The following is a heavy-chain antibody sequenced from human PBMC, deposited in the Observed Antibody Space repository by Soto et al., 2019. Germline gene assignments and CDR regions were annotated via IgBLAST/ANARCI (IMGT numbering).Heavy chain of an antibody. J-gene: IGHJ5*02. V-gene: IGHV3-23*01. D-gene: IGHD7-27*01. CDR2: IRATGDTT. Sequence: EVQLLESGGGLVQPGGSLRLSCAASGFGFGGFAMNWVRQAPGKGLEWVSAIRATGDTTHYADSVKGRFTISRDNSKNILDLQMNSLRAEDTAVYYCAKENGILGANWGIVQSWGQGTLVTVSS. CDR1: GFGFGGFA. CDR3: AKENGILGANWGIVQS.